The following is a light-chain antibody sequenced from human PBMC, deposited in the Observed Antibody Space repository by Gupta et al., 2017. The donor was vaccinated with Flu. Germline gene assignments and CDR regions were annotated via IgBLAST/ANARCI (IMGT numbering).Light chain of an antibody. J-gene: IGKJ2*01. Sequence: SIGDRVTITCRATQSISSWLAWYQQKPGKAPKLLIFKASTLESGVPSRFSGSGSGTEFTLTISSLQPDDFATYYCQQYNSYPYTFGQGTKLEIK. V-gene: IGKV1-5*03. CDR3: QQYNSYPYT. CDR1: QSISSW. CDR2: KAS.